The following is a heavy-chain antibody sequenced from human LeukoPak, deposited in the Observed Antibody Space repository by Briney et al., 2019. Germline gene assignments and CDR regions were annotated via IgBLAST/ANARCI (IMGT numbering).Heavy chain of an antibody. J-gene: IGHJ6*02. V-gene: IGHV1-24*01. CDR2: FDPEDGET. CDR1: GYTLTELS. D-gene: IGHD4-11*01. CDR3: ATGPSYSNFYYGMDV. Sequence: ASVKVSCTVSGYTLTELSMHWVRQAPGKGLEWMGGFDPEDGETIYAQKFQGRVTMTEDTSTDTAYMELSSLRSEDTAVYYCATGPSYSNFYYGMDVWGQGTTVTVSS.